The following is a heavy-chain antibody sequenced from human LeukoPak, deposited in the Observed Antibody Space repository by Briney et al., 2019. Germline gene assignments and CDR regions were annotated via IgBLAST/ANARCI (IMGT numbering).Heavy chain of an antibody. J-gene: IGHJ3*02. CDR2: ITSSSSII. CDR1: GFTFNDYS. Sequence: GGSLRLSCAASGFTFNDYSMNWVRQAPGKGLEWVSFITSSSSIIYYADSVKGRFTISRDNAKNSLYLQMNSLRDEDTAVYYCARDLSNGFDIWGQGTMVTVSS. V-gene: IGHV3-48*02. CDR3: ARDLSNGFDI. D-gene: IGHD3-16*02.